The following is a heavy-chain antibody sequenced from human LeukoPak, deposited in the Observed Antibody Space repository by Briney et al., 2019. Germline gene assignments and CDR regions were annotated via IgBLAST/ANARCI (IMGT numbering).Heavy chain of an antibody. J-gene: IGHJ3*01. D-gene: IGHD1-7*01. CDR3: TSLGGTSG. V-gene: IGHV3-73*01. Sequence: GGSLKLSCAASGFTFSGSAMHWVRQASEKGLEWVGRIRSKANSYATAYAASVKGRFTISRDDSKNTAYLQMNSLKTEDTAVYYCTSLGGTSGWGQGTMVTVSS. CDR2: IRSKANSYAT. CDR1: GFTFSGSA.